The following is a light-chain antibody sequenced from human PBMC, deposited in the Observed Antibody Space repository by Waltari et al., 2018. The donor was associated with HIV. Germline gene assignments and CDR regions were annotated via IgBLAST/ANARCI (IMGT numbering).Light chain of an antibody. V-gene: IGKV4-1*01. CDR3: QQYYTTPPIT. CDR2: WAS. J-gene: IGKJ5*01. Sequence: IVMTQSPDSLAVSLGERATISCKSSQSVLYNSDNKNYLTWYQQKPGQPPKMLIYWASTRVSGVPDRFSGSGSGTDFTLTISSLQAEDVAVYYCQQYYTTPPITFGQGTRLDIK. CDR1: QSVLYNSDNKNY.